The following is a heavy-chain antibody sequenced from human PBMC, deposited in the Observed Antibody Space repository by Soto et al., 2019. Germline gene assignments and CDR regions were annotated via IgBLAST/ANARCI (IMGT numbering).Heavy chain of an antibody. Sequence: ASVKVSCKASGGTFSSYAISWVRQAPGQGLEWMGGIIPIFGTANYAQKFQGRVTITAEESTSTAYMELSSLGSEDTAVYYCASLGTKGITMVRGVSTRNNWFDPWGQGTLVTVSS. V-gene: IGHV1-69*13. CDR2: IIPIFGTA. CDR1: GGTFSSYA. CDR3: ASLGTKGITMVRGVSTRNNWFDP. D-gene: IGHD3-10*01. J-gene: IGHJ5*02.